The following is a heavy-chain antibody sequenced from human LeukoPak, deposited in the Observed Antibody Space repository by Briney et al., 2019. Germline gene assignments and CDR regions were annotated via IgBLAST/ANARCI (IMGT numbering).Heavy chain of an antibody. CDR3: ARASFNVVFGNWFDP. J-gene: IGHJ5*02. Sequence: SETLSLTCTVSSGSIGSSSNYWGWIRQAPGKGLEWIGNVYYSGSTFYNPSLKRRVTISADTSKNQFSLKLRSVTAADTAIYYCARASFNVVFGNWFDPWGQGTLVTVSS. D-gene: IGHD2-8*01. V-gene: IGHV4-39*01. CDR2: VYYSGST. CDR1: SGSIGSSSNY.